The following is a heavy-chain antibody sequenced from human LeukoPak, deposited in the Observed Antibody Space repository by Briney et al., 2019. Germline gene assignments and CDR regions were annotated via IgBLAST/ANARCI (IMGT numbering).Heavy chain of an antibody. Sequence: GGSLRLSCAASGFKFDDYAMHWVRQAPGKGLEWVSGISWNSGSVDYADFVKGRLTVSRDNDKNFLYLQMNSLRAEDTALYYCAKSTAPQAGSFLDYWGQGALVSVSS. V-gene: IGHV3-9*01. J-gene: IGHJ4*02. CDR3: AKSTAPQAGSFLDY. CDR2: ISWNSGSV. CDR1: GFKFDDYA. D-gene: IGHD6-19*01.